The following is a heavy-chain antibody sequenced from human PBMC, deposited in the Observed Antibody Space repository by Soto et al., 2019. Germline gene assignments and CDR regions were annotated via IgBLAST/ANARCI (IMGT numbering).Heavy chain of an antibody. Sequence: SETLSLTRTVSGGSVSSGSYYWSWIRQPPGKGLEWIGYIYYSGSTNYNPSLKSRVTISVDTSKNQFSLKLSSVTAADTAVYYCASRGVTMVRGVIIGPHYYGMDVWGQGTTVTVSS. J-gene: IGHJ6*02. CDR1: GGSVSSGSYY. V-gene: IGHV4-61*01. CDR3: ASRGVTMVRGVIIGPHYYGMDV. D-gene: IGHD3-10*01. CDR2: IYYSGST.